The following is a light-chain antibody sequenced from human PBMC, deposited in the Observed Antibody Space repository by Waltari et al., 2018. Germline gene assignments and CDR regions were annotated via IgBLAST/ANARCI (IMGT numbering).Light chain of an antibody. CDR1: DSDVGAYNF. CDR2: EVS. J-gene: IGLJ1*01. Sequence: QSALTQPASVPGSPGQSITISCTGTDSDVGAYNFVSWYRQHPGKAPHLIIYEVSERPPGISDRFSGSKSDNTASLTISGLPADDEAVYYCSSYTTSNAPGVFGTGTKVTVL. CDR3: SSYTTSNAPGV. V-gene: IGLV2-14*01.